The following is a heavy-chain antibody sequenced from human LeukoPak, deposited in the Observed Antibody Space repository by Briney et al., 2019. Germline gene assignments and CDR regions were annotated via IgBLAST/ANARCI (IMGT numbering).Heavy chain of an antibody. CDR1: GFTFSSNG. Sequence: GGSLRLSCAASGFTFSSNGMHWVRQAPGKGLEWVAVISSDGSNKYYADSVKGRFTISRDNSKNTLYLQMNSLRAEDTAVYYCAKASYDSSGYYYFDYWGQGTLVTVSS. J-gene: IGHJ4*02. CDR2: ISSDGSNK. V-gene: IGHV3-30*18. CDR3: AKASYDSSGYYYFDY. D-gene: IGHD3-22*01.